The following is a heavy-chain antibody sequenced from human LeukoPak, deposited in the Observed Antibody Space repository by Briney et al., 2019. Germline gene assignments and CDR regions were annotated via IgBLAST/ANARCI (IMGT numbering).Heavy chain of an antibody. Sequence: GGSLRLSCAASGFTFSDYWMTWVRQAPGKGLEWVANIKPDGSERYHVDSVKGRFTISRDNAKNSLYLQMNSLRAEDTAVYYCARELGDGYNFGDYWGQGTLVTVSS. D-gene: IGHD5-24*01. CDR1: GFTFSDYW. V-gene: IGHV3-7*01. J-gene: IGHJ4*02. CDR3: ARELGDGYNFGDY. CDR2: IKPDGSER.